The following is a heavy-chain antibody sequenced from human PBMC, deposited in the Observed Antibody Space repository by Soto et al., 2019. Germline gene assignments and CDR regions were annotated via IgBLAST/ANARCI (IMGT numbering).Heavy chain of an antibody. CDR2: IKSKTNGGTT. CDR3: TTDSYITMIVVRFEY. Sequence: SLRLSCPAALFTFSNVWINLVIHPQFKLLEWFGCIKSKTNGGTTDYAAPVKGRFAISRDDSKNMVYLQMNSLKTEDTGIYYFTTDSYITMIVVRFEYWVHGTLVTVSP. D-gene: IGHD3-22*01. J-gene: IGHJ4*01. V-gene: IGHV3-15*07. CDR1: LFTFSNVW.